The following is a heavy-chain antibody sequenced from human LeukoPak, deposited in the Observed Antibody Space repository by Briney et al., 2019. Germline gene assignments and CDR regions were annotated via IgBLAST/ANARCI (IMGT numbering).Heavy chain of an antibody. CDR3: ARVGQNSGTYDTY. Sequence: GRSLRLSCAASGFTFSSYGMHWVRQAPGKGLEWVAVIWYDGSNKYYADSVKGRFTISRDNAKESLYLQMNSLRAEDTAVYYCARVGQNSGTYDTYWGQGTLVTVSS. J-gene: IGHJ4*02. CDR1: GFTFSSYG. D-gene: IGHD3-10*01. V-gene: IGHV3-33*03. CDR2: IWYDGSNK.